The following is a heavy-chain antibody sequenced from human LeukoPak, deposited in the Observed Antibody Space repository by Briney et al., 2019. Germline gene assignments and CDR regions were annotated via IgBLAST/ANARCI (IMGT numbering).Heavy chain of an antibody. V-gene: IGHV1-8*01. J-gene: IGHJ5*02. CDR2: MNPNSGNT. Sequence: ASVKVTCKASVYTFASYDINWVRQATAQGLEWMGWMNPNSGNTGYAQKFQGRVTMTRNTSISTAYMELSSLRSEDTAVYYSARGRGWFDPWGQGTLVTVSS. CDR1: VYTFASYD. D-gene: IGHD3-10*01. CDR3: ARGRGWFDP.